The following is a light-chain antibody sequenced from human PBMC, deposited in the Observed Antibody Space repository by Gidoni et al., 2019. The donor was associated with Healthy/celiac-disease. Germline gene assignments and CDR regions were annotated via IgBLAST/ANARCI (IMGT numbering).Light chain of an antibody. CDR3: QQRSNWPLT. J-gene: IGKJ4*01. V-gene: IGKV3-11*01. Sequence: EIVLTQSPATLSLSPGERATLSCRPSQSVSSYLSWYQQKPGQAPRLLIYDASNRATGIPARFSGSVSGTDFTLTISSLEPEDCAVYYCQQRSNWPLTFXGXTKVEIK. CDR1: QSVSSY. CDR2: DAS.